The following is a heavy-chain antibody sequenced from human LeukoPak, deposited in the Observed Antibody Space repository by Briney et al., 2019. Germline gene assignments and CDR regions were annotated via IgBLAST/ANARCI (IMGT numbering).Heavy chain of an antibody. CDR2: MCGTAGCT. CDR3: AKDRPNFHENSGHYYRRDGDS. CDR1: GFTFYMYA. Sequence: GGSLRLSCQASGFTFYMYAISWVRQAPGRGLEWVASMCGTAGCTFYPDSVKGRFTISRDNSKNVLYLRMNSLTAEDTAIYYCAKDRPNFHENSGHYYRRDGDSWGQGTLVTVSS. V-gene: IGHV3-23*01. J-gene: IGHJ5*01. D-gene: IGHD3-22*01.